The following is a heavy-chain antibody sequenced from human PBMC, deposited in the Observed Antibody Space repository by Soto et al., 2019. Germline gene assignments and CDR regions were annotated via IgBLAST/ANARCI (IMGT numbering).Heavy chain of an antibody. CDR2: INPGDSDT. Sequence: PGASLKISCKGSGYRFIKYWIGWVRQMPGIGPEWMAIINPGDSDTRYSPSFQGQVTISADKSIDTAYLQWSSLKASDTAMYYCARHGNSGVVLDYWGQGTLVTVSS. CDR1: GYRFIKYW. V-gene: IGHV5-51*01. J-gene: IGHJ4*02. D-gene: IGHD6-19*01. CDR3: ARHGNSGVVLDY.